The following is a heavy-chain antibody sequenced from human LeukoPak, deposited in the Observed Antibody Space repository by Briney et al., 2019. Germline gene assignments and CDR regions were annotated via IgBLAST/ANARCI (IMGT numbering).Heavy chain of an antibody. CDR2: MNPNSGNT. Sequence: ASVKVSCKASGYTFTSYDINWVRQATGQGLEWMGWMNPNSGNTGYAQKFQGRVTMTRNTSISTAYMELSSLRSEDTAVYYCARGTRGYSYGPHYYYYYMDVWGKGTTVTVSS. CDR1: GYTFTSYD. J-gene: IGHJ6*03. V-gene: IGHV1-8*01. CDR3: ARGTRGYSYGPHYYYYYMDV. D-gene: IGHD5-18*01.